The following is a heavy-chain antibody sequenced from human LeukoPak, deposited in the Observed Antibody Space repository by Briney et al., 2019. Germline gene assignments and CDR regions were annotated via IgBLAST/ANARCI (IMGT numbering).Heavy chain of an antibody. CDR1: GFILSDYW. CDR3: ARGGDPGSIDY. J-gene: IGHJ4*02. CDR2: INEDGREY. D-gene: IGHD3-10*01. Sequence: GGPLRLPCEVSGFILSDYWNGWVRQAPGKGLEWVANINEDGREYYYVDSVKGRITISRHNAKNSLYLQMTSLRADDTAVYYCARGGDPGSIDYWGQGTLVTVSS. V-gene: IGHV3-7*01.